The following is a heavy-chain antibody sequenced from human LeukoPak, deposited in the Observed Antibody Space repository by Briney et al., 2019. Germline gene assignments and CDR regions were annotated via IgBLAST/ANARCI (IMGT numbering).Heavy chain of an antibody. D-gene: IGHD3-10*01. CDR3: AKGTMVRGVIDY. V-gene: IGHV3-21*04. CDR1: GFTFSTYS. CDR2: TSSSSRYI. J-gene: IGHJ4*02. Sequence: PGGSLRLSCSASGFTFSTYSINWVRQAPGKGLEWVSSTSSSSRYIYYADSVKGRFTISRDNAKNSLYLQMNSLRAEDTALYYCAKGTMVRGVIDYWGQGTLVTVSS.